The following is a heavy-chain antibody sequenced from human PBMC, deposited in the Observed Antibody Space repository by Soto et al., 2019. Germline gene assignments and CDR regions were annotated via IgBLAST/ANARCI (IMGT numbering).Heavy chain of an antibody. D-gene: IGHD6-13*01. Sequence: ESGGGVVQPGRSLRLSCAASGFTFSSYGMHWVRQAPGKGLEWVAVISYDGSNKYYADSVKGRFTISRDNSKNTLYLQMNSLRAEDTAVYYCAKDPAAAGTAYFDYWGQGTLVTVSS. CDR3: AKDPAAAGTAYFDY. J-gene: IGHJ4*02. V-gene: IGHV3-30*18. CDR1: GFTFSSYG. CDR2: ISYDGSNK.